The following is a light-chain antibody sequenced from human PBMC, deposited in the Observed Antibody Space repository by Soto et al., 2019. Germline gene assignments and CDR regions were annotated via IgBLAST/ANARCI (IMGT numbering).Light chain of an antibody. CDR1: SSNIGAGYD. V-gene: IGLV1-40*01. Sequence: QSVLTQPPSVSGAPGQRVTISCTGSSSNIGAGYDVHWYQQLPGTAPKLLIYGNSNRPSGVPDRFSGSKSGTSASLAITGLQAEDEADYYGQSYDSSLSGSVFGGGTTVTVL. CDR3: QSYDSSLSGSV. CDR2: GNS. J-gene: IGLJ2*01.